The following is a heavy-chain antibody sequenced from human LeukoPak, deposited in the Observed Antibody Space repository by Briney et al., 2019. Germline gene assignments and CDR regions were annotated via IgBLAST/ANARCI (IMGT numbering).Heavy chain of an antibody. CDR3: ARASLTDYGDYESFYYYYGMDV. D-gene: IGHD4-17*01. J-gene: IGHJ6*02. CDR2: INPNSGGT. Sequence: GASVKVSCKASGYTFTGYYMHWVRQAPGQGLEWMGWINPNSGGTNYAQKFQGRVTMTRDTSISTAYMELSRLRSDDTAVYYCARASLTDYGDYESFYYYYGMDVWGQGTTVTVSS. CDR1: GYTFTGYY. V-gene: IGHV1-2*02.